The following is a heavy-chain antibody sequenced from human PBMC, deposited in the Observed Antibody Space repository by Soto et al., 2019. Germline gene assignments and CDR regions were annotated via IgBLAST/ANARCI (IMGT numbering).Heavy chain of an antibody. CDR2: IIPFLGVT. J-gene: IGHJ2*01. CDR1: GGTFSPYT. Sequence: QVQLVQSGAEVKKPGSSVKVSCKASGGTFSPYTINWVRQAPGQGLEWMGRIIPFLGVTNYAHKFQARVTISADKPTSTAYMERSGLRFEDTAVYYCARDWESSVSTWSFGGFWGRGTLVTVSS. D-gene: IGHD3-16*01. V-gene: IGHV1-69*08. CDR3: ARDWESSVSTWSFGGF.